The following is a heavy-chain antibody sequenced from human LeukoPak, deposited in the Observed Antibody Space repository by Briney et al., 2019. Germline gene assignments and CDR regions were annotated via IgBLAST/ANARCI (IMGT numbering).Heavy chain of an antibody. V-gene: IGHV1-8*02. CDR3: TRSVRNGHIDY. D-gene: IGHD2-21*01. Sequence: GASVKVSCKAPGYTFTSYATNWVRQAPGQGLEWMGWKSPNNGNTGYAQKFQGRVTMTRATSISTAYMELSSLTFEDTAVYYCTRSVRNGHIDYWGQGTLVTASS. CDR1: GYTFTSYA. J-gene: IGHJ4*02. CDR2: KSPNNGNT.